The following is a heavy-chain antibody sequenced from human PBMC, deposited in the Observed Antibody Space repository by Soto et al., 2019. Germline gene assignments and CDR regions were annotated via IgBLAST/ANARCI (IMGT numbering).Heavy chain of an antibody. J-gene: IGHJ6*02. V-gene: IGHV1-3*01. Sequence: RASVKVSCKASGYTFTSYAMHWVRQAPGQRLEWMGWINAGNGNTKYSQKFQGRVTITRDTSASTAYMELSSLRSEDTAVYYCARDQLAVADSYYYYYGMDVWGQGTTVTVSS. CDR3: ARDQLAVADSYYYYYGMDV. D-gene: IGHD6-19*01. CDR2: INAGNGNT. CDR1: GYTFTSYA.